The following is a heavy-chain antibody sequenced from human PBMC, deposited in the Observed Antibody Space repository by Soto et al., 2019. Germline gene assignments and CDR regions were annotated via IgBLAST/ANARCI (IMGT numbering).Heavy chain of an antibody. V-gene: IGHV3-23*01. J-gene: IGHJ4*02. CDR2: ISGFGGTT. Sequence: EVQLLESGGGLVQPGGSLRLSCTASGFTFSSYAMSWVRQAPGKGLDWVSGISGFGGTTYHSDSVKGRFTISRDNSKNTLYLQINSLRAEDTAVYYCAKEGRKDSSGWYLDYWGQGTLVTVSS. CDR3: AKEGRKDSSGWYLDY. D-gene: IGHD6-19*01. CDR1: GFTFSSYA.